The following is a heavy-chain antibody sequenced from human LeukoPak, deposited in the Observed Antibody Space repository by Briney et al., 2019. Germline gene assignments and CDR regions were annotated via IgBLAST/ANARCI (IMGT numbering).Heavy chain of an antibody. CDR1: GFTFSGHA. D-gene: IGHD5-12*01. CDR3: AKRYSGYELV. CDR2: ISGNGHNT. J-gene: IGHJ4*02. Sequence: GGSLRLSCTASGFTFSGHAMSWVRQAPGKGLEWVAGISGNGHNTYYAESLKGRFTISRDNSKNTLSLQMNSLGAEDTAVYYCAKRYSGYELVWGQGTLVTVSS. V-gene: IGHV3-23*01.